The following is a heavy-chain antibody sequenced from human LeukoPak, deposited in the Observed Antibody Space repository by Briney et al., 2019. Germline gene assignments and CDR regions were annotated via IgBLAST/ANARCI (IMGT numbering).Heavy chain of an antibody. CDR2: IKQDGSEK. CDR1: GFTLSSYW. CDR3: ARAPGEGWFDP. V-gene: IGHV3-7*01. D-gene: IGHD4-17*01. J-gene: IGHJ5*02. Sequence: GGSLRLSCAASGFTLSSYWMSWVRQAPGKGLEWVASIKQDGSEKYYVDSVKGRFAISRDNAKNSLYLQMNSLRAEDTALYYCARAPGEGWFDPWGQGTLVTVSS.